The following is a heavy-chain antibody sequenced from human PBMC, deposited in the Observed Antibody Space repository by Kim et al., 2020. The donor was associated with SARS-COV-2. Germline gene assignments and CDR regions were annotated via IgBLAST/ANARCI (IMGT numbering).Heavy chain of an antibody. V-gene: IGHV3-9*01. Sequence: ADSVKGRFTISRDNAKNSLYLQMNSLGAEDTALYHCANAVAPRALSWFDPWGQGTLVTVSS. J-gene: IGHJ5*02. D-gene: IGHD2-15*01. CDR3: ANAVAPRALSWFDP.